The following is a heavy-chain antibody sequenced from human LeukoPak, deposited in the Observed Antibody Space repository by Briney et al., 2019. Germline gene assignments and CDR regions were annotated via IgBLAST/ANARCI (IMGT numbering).Heavy chain of an antibody. CDR3: ARVPAHSGYDPDYYYYYMDV. Sequence: PSETLSLTCSVSGGSISSYYWSWLRQPPGKGLEWIGYIYYSGSTNHNPSLKSRVTISVDASKNQFSLKLSSVTAADTAVYYCARVPAHSGYDPDYYYYYMDVWGKGTTVTVSS. J-gene: IGHJ6*03. CDR2: IYYSGST. CDR1: GGSISSYY. V-gene: IGHV4-59*01. D-gene: IGHD5-12*01.